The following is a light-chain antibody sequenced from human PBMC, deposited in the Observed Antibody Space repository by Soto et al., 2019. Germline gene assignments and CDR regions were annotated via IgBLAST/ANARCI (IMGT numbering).Light chain of an antibody. J-gene: IGLJ1*01. Sequence: QSVLAQPASVSGSPGQSITISCTGTSSDVGRFNFVSWFQQHPGKAPKLLIYDVSNWPSGASDRFSGSKSGNTASLTISGLQAEDEADYYCRSFTTSSTFVFGTGTKVTVL. V-gene: IGLV2-14*01. CDR2: DVS. CDR1: SSDVGRFNF. CDR3: RSFTTSSTFV.